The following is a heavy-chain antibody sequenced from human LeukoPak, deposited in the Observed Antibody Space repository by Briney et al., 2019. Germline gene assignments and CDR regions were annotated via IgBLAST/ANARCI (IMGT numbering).Heavy chain of an antibody. CDR3: ARRRYCSGGSCYYDWFVP. D-gene: IGHD2-15*01. J-gene: IGHJ5*02. Sequence: AVKVSCKASGYTFTSYDSNWVRQATGQGLEWMGWMNPNSGNTGYAQKFQGRVTMTMNTSISTAYMELSSRTSEDTALYYCARRRYCSGGSCYYDWFVPWGHGTQVTVSS. V-gene: IGHV1-8*01. CDR1: GYTFTSYD. CDR2: MNPNSGNT.